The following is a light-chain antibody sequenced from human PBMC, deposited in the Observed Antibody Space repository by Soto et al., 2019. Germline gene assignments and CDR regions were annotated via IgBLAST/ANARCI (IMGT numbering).Light chain of an antibody. CDR3: NSFTTSSTYV. CDR1: SSDVGGYNS. Sequence: QSALTQPASVSGSPGQSITISCTGTSSDVGGYNSVSWYQHHPGKAPKLTIYDVSYRPSWVSNRFSGSKSSITSSLTISGLQAEDEADYYCNSFTTSSTYVFGTGTKVTVL. J-gene: IGLJ1*01. CDR2: DVS. V-gene: IGLV2-14*03.